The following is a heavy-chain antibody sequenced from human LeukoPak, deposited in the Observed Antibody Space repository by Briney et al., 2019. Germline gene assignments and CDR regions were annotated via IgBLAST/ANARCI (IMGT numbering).Heavy chain of an antibody. V-gene: IGHV5-51*01. J-gene: IGHJ4*02. CDR3: ARVGSDGPVPYYFDN. Sequence: GESLKISCKGSGYSFTSYWIGWVRQRPGKGLERMAIIFLGDSDTRYSPSFHGPVTIGADKSKSTAYLQWRSLKASDTAMYYCARVGSDGPVPYYFDNWGQGALVTVSS. D-gene: IGHD1-14*01. CDR2: IFLGDSDT. CDR1: GYSFTSYW.